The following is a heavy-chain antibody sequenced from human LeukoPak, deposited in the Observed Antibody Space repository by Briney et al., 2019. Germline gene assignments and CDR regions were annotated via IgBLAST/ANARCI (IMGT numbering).Heavy chain of an antibody. V-gene: IGHV1-18*01. CDR1: GYTFTSYG. D-gene: IGHD3-10*01. J-gene: IGHJ4*02. Sequence: GASVKVSCKASGYTFTSYGISWVRQAPGQGLEWMGWISAYNGNTNYAQKLQGRVTMTTDTSTSTAYMELRSLRSDDTAVYYCARDGSRLLWFGELLYFDYWGQGTLVTVSS. CDR3: ARDGSRLLWFGELLYFDY. CDR2: ISAYNGNT.